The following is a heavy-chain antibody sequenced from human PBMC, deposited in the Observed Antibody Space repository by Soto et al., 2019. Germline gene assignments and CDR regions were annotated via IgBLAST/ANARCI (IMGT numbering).Heavy chain of an antibody. D-gene: IGHD3-16*01. V-gene: IGHV3-33*01. Sequence: QVQLVESGGGVVQPGRSLRLSCVASGFNLSSYGMHWVRQAPGKGLEWVATIWYDGNTKYYVDTVKGRFTISRDDSKNTLSLLMNSLRADDTAVYYCARDNWGHGGRAFDFWGQGTMVTVSS. CDR2: IWYDGNTK. CDR3: ARDNWGHGGRAFDF. J-gene: IGHJ3*01. CDR1: GFNLSSYG.